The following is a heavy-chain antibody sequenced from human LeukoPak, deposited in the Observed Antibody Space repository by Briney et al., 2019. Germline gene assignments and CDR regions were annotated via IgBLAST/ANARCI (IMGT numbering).Heavy chain of an antibody. V-gene: IGHV4-59*12. CDR3: ARLYCGTTSCYSPFDY. CDR1: GGSISSYY. J-gene: IGHJ4*02. CDR2: INHSGST. Sequence: NASETLSLTCTVSGGSISSYYWSWIRQPPGKGLEWIGEINHSGSTTYSPSLKSRVTMSIDTSKNQFSLKLSSVTAADTAVYFCARLYCGTTSCYSPFDYWGQGTLVTVSS. D-gene: IGHD2-2*02.